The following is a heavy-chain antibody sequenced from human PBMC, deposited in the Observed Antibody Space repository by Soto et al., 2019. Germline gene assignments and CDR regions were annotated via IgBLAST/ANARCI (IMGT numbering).Heavy chain of an antibody. CDR3: ARGWNDFPH. Sequence: VKVSCKASGGTFSSYAISWVRQAPGQGLECMGGIIPVFGTANYAQKFQGRVTINADESTSTVYMELSSLRSEDTAVYYCARGWNDFPHWGQGTLVIVSS. V-gene: IGHV1-69*13. J-gene: IGHJ1*01. CDR1: GGTFSSYA. CDR2: IIPVFGTA. D-gene: IGHD1-1*01.